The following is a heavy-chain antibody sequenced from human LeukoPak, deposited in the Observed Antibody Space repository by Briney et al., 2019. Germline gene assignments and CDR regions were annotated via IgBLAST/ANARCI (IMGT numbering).Heavy chain of an antibody. CDR1: GGPFSGYY. CDR2: INHNGYT. Sequence: KPSETLSLTCAVYGGPFSGYYWNWIRQPPGKGLEWIGEINHNGYTNYNPSLESRVTISVDTSKNQFSLKVYSLTAADTAVYFCARAGTGDRSAVFEYWGQEILVTVYS. J-gene: IGHJ4*02. V-gene: IGHV4-34*01. CDR3: ARAGTGDRSAVFEY. D-gene: IGHD7-27*01.